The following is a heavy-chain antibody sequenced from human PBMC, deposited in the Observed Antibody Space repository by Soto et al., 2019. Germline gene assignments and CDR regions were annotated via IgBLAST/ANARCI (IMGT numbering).Heavy chain of an antibody. CDR1: GMTVSGKKY. D-gene: IGHD1-1*01. J-gene: IGHJ3*01. CDR2: VYDADGK. CDR3: ATCLQREHAYDV. Sequence: DVQLVESGGGLIHRGGSLRLPCAVVGMTVSGKKYVAWARQAPGKGLEWVSGVYDADGKYYADSVKGRFTTSRDSSKTRVYLEMNDLGPEDTAIYYCATCLQREHAYDVWGQGTTVTFSS. V-gene: IGHV3-53*01.